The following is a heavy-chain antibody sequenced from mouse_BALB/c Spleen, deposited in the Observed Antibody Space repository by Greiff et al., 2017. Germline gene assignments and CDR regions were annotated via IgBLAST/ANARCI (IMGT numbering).Heavy chain of an antibody. Sequence: QVQLKQPGAELVKPGASVKLSCKASGYTFTSYWMHWVKQRPGQGLEWIGEINPSNGRTNYNEKFKSKATLTVDKSSSTAYMQLSSLTSEDSAVYYCARERRRSAWFAYWGQGTLVTVSA. CDR3: ARERRRSAWFAY. CDR2: INPSNGRT. V-gene: IGHV1S81*02. J-gene: IGHJ3*01. D-gene: IGHD1-1*01. CDR1: GYTFTSYW.